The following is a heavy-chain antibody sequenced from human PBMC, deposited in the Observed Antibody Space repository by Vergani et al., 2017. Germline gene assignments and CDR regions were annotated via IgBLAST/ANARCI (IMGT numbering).Heavy chain of an antibody. CDR2: INHSGST. Sequence: QVQLQQWGAGLLKPSETLSLTCAVYGGSFSGYYWSWIRQPPGKGLEWIGEINHSGSTNYNPSLKSRVTISVDTSKNQFSRKLSSVTAADTAVYYCARVGFVVWGSYRGVGYFDYWGQGTLVTVSS. V-gene: IGHV4-34*01. CDR3: ARVGFVVWGSYRGVGYFDY. CDR1: GGSFSGYY. J-gene: IGHJ4*02. D-gene: IGHD3-16*02.